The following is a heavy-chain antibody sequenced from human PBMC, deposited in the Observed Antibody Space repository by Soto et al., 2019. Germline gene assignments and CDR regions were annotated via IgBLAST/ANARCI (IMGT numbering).Heavy chain of an antibody. CDR1: GGSISSYN. V-gene: IGHV4-59*01. CDR3: ARFGAAPKWFDT. Sequence: XETLSLPCTDSGGSISSYNWSWIRQPPGKGLEWIGYIYYSGSTNYNPSLKSRVTISVDTSKNQFSLKLSSVTAADTAVYYCARFGAAPKWFDTWGQGTLVTVSS. J-gene: IGHJ5*02. CDR2: IYYSGST. D-gene: IGHD6-6*01.